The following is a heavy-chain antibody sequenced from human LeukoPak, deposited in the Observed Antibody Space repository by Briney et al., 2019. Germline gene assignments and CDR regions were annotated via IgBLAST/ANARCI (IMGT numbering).Heavy chain of an antibody. CDR1: GGSLTNYF. Sequence: SETLSLTCSVSGGSLTNYFWSWIRQPPGKGLEWIGYVYYSGITNYNPSLQSRVFISLDKSKNQFSLKLTSVTAADTAVYYCARDRVEWLAVDAFDIWGQGTMVTVSS. J-gene: IGHJ3*02. CDR3: ARDRVEWLAVDAFDI. CDR2: VYYSGIT. D-gene: IGHD5-12*01. V-gene: IGHV4-59*01.